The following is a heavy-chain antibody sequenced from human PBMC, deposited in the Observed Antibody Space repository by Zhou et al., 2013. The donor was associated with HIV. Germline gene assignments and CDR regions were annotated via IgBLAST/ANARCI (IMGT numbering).Heavy chain of an antibody. CDR3: VGYYDSSGYTEEFHV. D-gene: IGHD3-22*01. J-gene: IGHJ3*01. Sequence: QVQLVQSGAEVKKPGASVKVSCKASGYTFTSYGISWVRQAPGQGLEWMGWISAYNGNTNYAQKLQGRVTMTTDTSTSTAYMELRSLRSDDTAVYYCVGYYDSSGYTEEFHVWGQGTLVTVSS. V-gene: IGHV1-18*01. CDR2: ISAYNGNT. CDR1: GYTFTSYG.